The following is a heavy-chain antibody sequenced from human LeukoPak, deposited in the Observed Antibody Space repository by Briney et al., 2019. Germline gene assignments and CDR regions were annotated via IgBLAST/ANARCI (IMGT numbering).Heavy chain of an antibody. CDR3: AKVPNSGNYYYFDY. CDR2: ISGSGTNT. J-gene: IGHJ4*02. D-gene: IGHD1-26*01. V-gene: IGHV3-23*01. CDR1: GFTFSTYA. Sequence: GGSLRLSCAASGFTFSTYAMSWVRQAPGKGLEWVSAISGSGTNTYYADSVKGRFTISRDNPKNTLYLQMNSLRAEDTAVYFCAKVPNSGNYYYFDYWGQGTPVTVSS.